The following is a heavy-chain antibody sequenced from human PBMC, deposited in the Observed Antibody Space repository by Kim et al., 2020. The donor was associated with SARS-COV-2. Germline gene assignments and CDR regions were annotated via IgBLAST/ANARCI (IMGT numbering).Heavy chain of an antibody. J-gene: IGHJ4*02. Sequence: SGSTNYTPSSKSRVTISVDTSKNQFSLKLSSVTAADTAVYYCAREGMGDYWGQGTLVTVSS. CDR2: SGST. V-gene: IGHV4-34*01. CDR3: AREGMGDY.